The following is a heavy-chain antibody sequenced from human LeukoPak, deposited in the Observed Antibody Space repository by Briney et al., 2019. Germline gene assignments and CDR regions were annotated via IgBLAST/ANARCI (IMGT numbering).Heavy chain of an antibody. D-gene: IGHD3-22*01. CDR2: ISGSGRSI. V-gene: IGHV3-48*01. CDR1: GFTFSAYS. Sequence: PGGSLRLSCAASGFTFSAYSMNWIRQAPGKGLEWISYISGSGRSIFSADSVRGRFTISRDNANNSLFLQMNSLRAEDTAVYYCARGRYYDTGAYNYFDPWGQGTLVTVSS. CDR3: ARGRYYDTGAYNYFDP. J-gene: IGHJ5*02.